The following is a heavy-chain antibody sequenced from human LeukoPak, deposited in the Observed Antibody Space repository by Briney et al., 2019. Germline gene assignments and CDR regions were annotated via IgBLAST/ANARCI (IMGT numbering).Heavy chain of an antibody. Sequence: ASVKVSCKASGYTFTGYYMHWVRQAPGQGLEWMGWINPNSGGTNYAQKFQGRVTMTRDTSISTAYMELSRLRSDGTAVYYCVRDQYLNVMTGFDDWGQGTLVTVSS. CDR3: VRDQYLNVMTGFDD. J-gene: IGHJ4*02. CDR1: GYTFTGYY. CDR2: INPNSGGT. V-gene: IGHV1-2*02. D-gene: IGHD3-9*01.